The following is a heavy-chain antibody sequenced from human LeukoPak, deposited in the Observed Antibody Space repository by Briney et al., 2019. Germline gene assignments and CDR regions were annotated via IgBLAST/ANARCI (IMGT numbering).Heavy chain of an antibody. Sequence: ASVKVSCKASGYTFTGYYIHWVRQAPGQGLEWMGWINPNSGGTNYAQKFQGRVTMTRDTSISTAYMDLSRLRSDDTAVYYCARGGSGWRNSLFDYWGQGTLVTVSS. J-gene: IGHJ4*02. CDR2: INPNSGGT. V-gene: IGHV1-2*02. CDR3: ARGGSGWRNSLFDY. CDR1: GYTFTGYY. D-gene: IGHD6-19*01.